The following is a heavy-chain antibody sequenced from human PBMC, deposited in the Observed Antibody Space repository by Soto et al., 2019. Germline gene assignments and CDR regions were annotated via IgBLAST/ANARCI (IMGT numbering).Heavy chain of an antibody. CDR1: GFTFSRYS. Sequence: GVSLRLSCAASGFTFSRYSMGWVRQAPGKGLEWVSAISGSDTSTYYADSVKGRFTISRDSSKNTLFLQMNSLRAEDTAVYYCAKDVRSGVYYTDVWGKGTTVTVSS. CDR3: AKDVRSGVYYTDV. V-gene: IGHV3-23*01. CDR2: ISGSDTST. J-gene: IGHJ6*03. D-gene: IGHD3-3*01.